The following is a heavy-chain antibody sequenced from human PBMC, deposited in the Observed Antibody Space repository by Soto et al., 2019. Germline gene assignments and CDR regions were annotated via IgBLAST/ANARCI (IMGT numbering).Heavy chain of an antibody. D-gene: IGHD2-2*01. J-gene: IGHJ6*02. CDR3: TRDGWDIVVVPAAESLVNDYYYGMDV. CDR2: IRSKAYGGTT. Sequence: GESLKISCTASGFTFGDYAMSWVRQAPGKGLEWVGFIRSKAYGGTTEYAASVKGRFTISRDDSKSIAYLQMNSLKTEDTAVYYCTRDGWDIVVVPAAESLVNDYYYGMDVWGQGTTVTVSS. V-gene: IGHV3-49*04. CDR1: GFTFGDYA.